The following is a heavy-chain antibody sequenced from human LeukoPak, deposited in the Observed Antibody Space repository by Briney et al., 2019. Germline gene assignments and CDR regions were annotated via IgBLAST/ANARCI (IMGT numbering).Heavy chain of an antibody. CDR1: GFTFSSYE. CDR2: ISRSGSSI. D-gene: IGHD6-13*01. CDR3: ARYSSTWYVAMDA. Sequence: GGSLRLSCAVSGFTFSSYEMTWVRQAPGKGLEWISYISRSGSSINYADSVKGRFTISRDNAKNLLYVQMNSLRAEDTAVYYCARYSSTWYVAMDAWGKGTTVTVSS. V-gene: IGHV3-48*03. J-gene: IGHJ6*03.